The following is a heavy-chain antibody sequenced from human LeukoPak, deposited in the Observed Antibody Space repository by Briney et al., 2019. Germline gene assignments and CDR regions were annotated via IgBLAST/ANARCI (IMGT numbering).Heavy chain of an antibody. CDR3: ARVWATISPFDY. Sequence: GGSLRLSCAASGFTLSSYSMNWVRQAPGKGLEWVSSISSSSSYIYYADSVKGRFTISRDNAKNSLYLQMNSLRAEDTAVYYCARVWATISPFDYWGQGTLVTVSS. V-gene: IGHV3-21*01. J-gene: IGHJ4*02. D-gene: IGHD5-24*01. CDR1: GFTLSSYS. CDR2: ISSSSSYI.